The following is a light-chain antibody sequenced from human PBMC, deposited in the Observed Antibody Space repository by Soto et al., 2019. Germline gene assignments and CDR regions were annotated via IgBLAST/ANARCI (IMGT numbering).Light chain of an antibody. J-gene: IGLJ2*01. CDR2: QVT. CDR1: SSDIGGYNY. Sequence: SALTQPPSASGSPGQSVTISCTGTSSDIGGYNYVSWYQQHPGKVPKLIIYQVTKRPSGVPGRFSGSKSGNTASLTVSGLQAEDEAAYYCSSYAGSFSVVFGGGTKLTVL. CDR3: SSYAGSFSVV. V-gene: IGLV2-8*01.